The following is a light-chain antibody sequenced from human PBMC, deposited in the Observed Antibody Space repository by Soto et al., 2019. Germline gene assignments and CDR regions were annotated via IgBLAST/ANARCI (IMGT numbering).Light chain of an antibody. J-gene: IGKJ4*01. V-gene: IGKV3-11*01. CDR1: QSVSSY. CDR3: QQRSNPLT. CDR2: GAS. Sequence: EIVLTQSPATLSLSPGERATLSCRASQSVSSYLAWYQQKPGQAPRLLIYGASTRATGVPARFSGSGSGTDFTLTIGSLEPEDFAVYYCQQRSNPLTFGGGTKVDI.